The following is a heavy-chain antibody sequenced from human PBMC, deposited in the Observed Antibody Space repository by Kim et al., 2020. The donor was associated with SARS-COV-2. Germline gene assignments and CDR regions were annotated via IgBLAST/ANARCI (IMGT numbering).Heavy chain of an antibody. CDR1: GYTLTELS. J-gene: IGHJ4*02. D-gene: IGHD3-22*01. CDR3: ATLDSSGYYKEYYFDA. V-gene: IGHV1-24*01. CDR2: FDPEDGET. Sequence: ASVKVSCKVSGYTLTELSMHWVRQAPGKGLEWMGGFDPEDGETIYAQKFQGRVTMTEDTSTDTAYMELSSLRSEDTAVYYCATLDSSGYYKEYYFDAWGQGNLVTVSS.